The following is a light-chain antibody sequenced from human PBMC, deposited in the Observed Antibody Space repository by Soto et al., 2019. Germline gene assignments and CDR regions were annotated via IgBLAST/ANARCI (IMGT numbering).Light chain of an antibody. J-gene: IGLJ1*01. CDR2: GNT. Sequence: VLTQPPSVSGAPGQRVTISFTGSSSNIGAGYDVHWYQQLPGTAPKLLIYGNTNRPSGVPDRFSGSKSGASASLAITGLQAEDEADYYCQSYDAGLSAYVFGSGTKVTVL. CDR3: QSYDAGLSAYV. CDR1: SSNIGAGYD. V-gene: IGLV1-40*01.